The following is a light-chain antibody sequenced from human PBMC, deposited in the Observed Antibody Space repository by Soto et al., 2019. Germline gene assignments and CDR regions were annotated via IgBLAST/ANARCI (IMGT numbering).Light chain of an antibody. V-gene: IGKV1-39*01. Sequence: SGSLGDRVTITCRTSQNINTYLNWYQQKPGQAPKRLIYGASRLQSGVPSRFSGSGSGTDFTLTITSLQPEDFATYYCQQSDSSPRTFGQGTKLDIK. J-gene: IGKJ2*01. CDR2: GAS. CDR3: QQSDSSPRT. CDR1: QNINTY.